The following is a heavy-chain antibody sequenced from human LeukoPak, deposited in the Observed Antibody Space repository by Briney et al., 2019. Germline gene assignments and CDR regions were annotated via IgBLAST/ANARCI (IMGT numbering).Heavy chain of an antibody. CDR3: ARRGKNHYESSGYYPGSKYSFGY. J-gene: IGHJ4*02. D-gene: IGHD3-22*01. Sequence: SETLSLTCTVSGGSISSSTYYWGWIRQPPGKGLEWIGSFYYSGSPYYNPSLKSRVTISVDTSKNQFSLKLSSVTAADTAAYYCARRGKNHYESSGYYPGSKYSFGYWGQGTLVTVSS. CDR1: GGSISSSTYY. CDR2: FYYSGSP. V-gene: IGHV4-39*01.